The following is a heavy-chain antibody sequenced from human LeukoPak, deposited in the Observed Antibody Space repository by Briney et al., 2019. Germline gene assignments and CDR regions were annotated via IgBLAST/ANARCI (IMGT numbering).Heavy chain of an antibody. CDR1: GSTFSSYA. D-gene: IGHD4-23*01. Sequence: PGGSLRLSCAAPGSTFSSYAMHWVRQAPGKGLEWVAVISYDGSNKYYADSVKGRFTISRDNSKNTLYLQMNSLRAEDTAVYYCARVGYGGNVFYYFDYWGQGTLVTVSS. CDR3: ARVGYGGNVFYYFDY. J-gene: IGHJ4*02. CDR2: ISYDGSNK. V-gene: IGHV3-30*04.